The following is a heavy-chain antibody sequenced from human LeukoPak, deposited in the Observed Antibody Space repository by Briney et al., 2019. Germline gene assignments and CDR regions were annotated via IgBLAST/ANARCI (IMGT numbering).Heavy chain of an antibody. CDR3: ARAAYCGGDCLGAFDI. J-gene: IGHJ3*02. V-gene: IGHV1-69*01. Sequence: SVKVSCKASGGTFSSYAISWVRQAPGQGLEWMGGIIPIFGTANYAQKFRGRVTITADESTSTAFMELSSLRSEDTAVYYCARAAYCGGDCLGAFDIWGQGTMVTVSS. D-gene: IGHD2-21*02. CDR1: GGTFSSYA. CDR2: IIPIFGTA.